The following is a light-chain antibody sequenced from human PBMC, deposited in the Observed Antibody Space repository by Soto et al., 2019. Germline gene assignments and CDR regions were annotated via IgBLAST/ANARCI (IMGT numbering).Light chain of an antibody. CDR1: SSHVGSYDF. CDR2: EVT. V-gene: IGLV2-23*02. J-gene: IGLJ1*01. CDR3: CADAGSSRYV. Sequence: QSALTQPASVSGSPGRSITISCTRSSSHVGSYDFVSWYQQHPGKAPKVLIYEVTKRPSGASNRFSGSKSGNTASLTISGLQADDEADYYCCADAGSSRYVFGTGTKLTVL.